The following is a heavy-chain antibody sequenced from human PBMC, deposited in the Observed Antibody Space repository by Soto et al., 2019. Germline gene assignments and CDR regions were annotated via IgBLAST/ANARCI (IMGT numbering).Heavy chain of an antibody. CDR3: ARGDGSYEFVQPEYFHH. Sequence: QVQLVQSGAEVKKPGSSVKVSCKASGGTFSSYTISWVRQAPGQGLEWMGRIIPIRGIANYAQKFQGRVTITADKSPRTAYMELSSLRSEDTAVYYCARGDGSYEFVQPEYFHHWGQGPLVTVSS. V-gene: IGHV1-69*02. CDR1: GGTFSSYT. CDR2: IIPIRGIA. J-gene: IGHJ1*01. D-gene: IGHD1-26*01.